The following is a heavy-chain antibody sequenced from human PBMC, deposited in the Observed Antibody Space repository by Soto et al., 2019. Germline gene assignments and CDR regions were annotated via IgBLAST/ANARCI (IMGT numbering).Heavy chain of an antibody. CDR3: ARGWGRIFDY. Sequence: SETLSLTCTVSGGSISSYYWSWIRQPPGKGLEWIGYIYYSGRTNYNPSLKSRVTISVDTSKNQFSLKLSSVTAADTAVYYCARGWGRIFDYWGQGTLVTVSS. V-gene: IGHV4-59*12. CDR2: IYYSGRT. CDR1: GGSISSYY. J-gene: IGHJ4*02. D-gene: IGHD7-27*01.